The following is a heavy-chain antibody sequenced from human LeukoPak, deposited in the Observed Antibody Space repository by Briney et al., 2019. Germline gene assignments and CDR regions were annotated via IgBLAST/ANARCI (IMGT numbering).Heavy chain of an antibody. D-gene: IGHD1-1*01. J-gene: IGHJ6*02. CDR3: AASERRDLYYYYYGMDV. CDR2: ISGSGGST. CDR1: GFTFSSYA. V-gene: IGHV3-23*01. Sequence: PGASLRLSCAASGFTFSSYAMSWVRQAPGKGLEWVSVISGSGGSTYYADSVKGRFTISRDNSKNTLYLQMNSLRAEDTAVYYCAASERRDLYYYYYGMDVWGQGTTVTVSS.